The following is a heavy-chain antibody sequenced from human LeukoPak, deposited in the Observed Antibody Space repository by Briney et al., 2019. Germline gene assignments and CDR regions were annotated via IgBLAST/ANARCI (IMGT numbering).Heavy chain of an antibody. D-gene: IGHD5-24*01. CDR1: GFTFSNAW. J-gene: IGHJ4*02. CDR2: IKSKTNDGTT. CDR3: ARDGYNAINFDH. Sequence: GGSLRLSCAASGFTFSNAWMSWVRQAPGKGLEWVGRIKSKTNDGTTDYAAPVKGRFTISRDDSKNTLYLQMNSLRAEDTAVYYCARDGYNAINFDHWGQGTLVTVSS. V-gene: IGHV3-15*01.